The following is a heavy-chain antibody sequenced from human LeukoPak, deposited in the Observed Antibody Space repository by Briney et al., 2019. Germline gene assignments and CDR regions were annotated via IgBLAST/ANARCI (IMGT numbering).Heavy chain of an antibody. V-gene: IGHV1-3*01. CDR1: GYTFTSYA. Sequence: ASVKVSCKASGYTFTSYAMHWVRQAPGQRLEWMGWINAGNGNTKYSQEFQGRVTMTRDTSISTAYMELSRLRSDDTAVYSCARGVTARGFYYYMDIWGRGTTVTISS. CDR3: ARGVTARGFYYYMDI. CDR2: INAGNGNT. J-gene: IGHJ6*03. D-gene: IGHD2-21*02.